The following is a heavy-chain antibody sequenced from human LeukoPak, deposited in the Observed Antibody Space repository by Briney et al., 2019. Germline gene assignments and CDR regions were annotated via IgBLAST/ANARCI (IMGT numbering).Heavy chain of an antibody. V-gene: IGHV4-34*01. J-gene: IGHJ4*02. CDR1: GFTFSSYE. D-gene: IGHD3-22*01. Sequence: GSLRLSCAASGFTFSSYEMNWVRQSPGRGLEWIGEINQSGTTDYNPSLKSRVIISIDTSKTQFSLKLSSVTAADTAVYYCARDYDSSGYYPFYWGQGTPVTVSS. CDR3: ARDYDSSGYYPFY. CDR2: INQSGTT.